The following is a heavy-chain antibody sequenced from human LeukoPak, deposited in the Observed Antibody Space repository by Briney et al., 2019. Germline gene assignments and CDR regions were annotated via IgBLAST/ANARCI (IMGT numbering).Heavy chain of an antibody. CDR3: ASLSHYYGSGSYYNNIAEYFQH. V-gene: IGHV4-31*03. CDR2: IYYSGST. D-gene: IGHD3-10*01. CDR1: GGSISSGGYY. Sequence: SQTLSLTCTVFGGSISSGGYYWSWIRQHPGKGLEWIGYIYYSGSTYYNPSLKSRVTISVDTSKNQFSLKLSSVTAADTAVYYCASLSHYYGSGSYYNNIAEYFQHWGQGTLVTVSS. J-gene: IGHJ1*01.